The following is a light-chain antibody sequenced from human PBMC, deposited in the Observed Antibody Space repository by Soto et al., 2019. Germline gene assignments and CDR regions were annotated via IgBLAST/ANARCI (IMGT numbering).Light chain of an antibody. CDR2: GAS. CDR1: QSVSSD. Sequence: EIVMTQSPATLSVSPGERATLSCRASQSVSSDLAWYQQKPGQAPRLLIHGASTRATCIPARFSGSGSGSEFTLTISILQSEDFAVYYCQQYNNWRTFGQGTTLEIK. J-gene: IGKJ2*01. V-gene: IGKV3-15*01. CDR3: QQYNNWRT.